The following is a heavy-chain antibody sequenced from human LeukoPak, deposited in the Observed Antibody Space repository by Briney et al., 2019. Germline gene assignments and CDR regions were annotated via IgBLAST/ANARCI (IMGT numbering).Heavy chain of an antibody. V-gene: IGHV3-7*01. D-gene: IGHD5-18*01. CDR2: MNEDGSEK. CDR3: ARSWSTAMVYYFDY. Sequence: PGGSLRLSCAASGFGFSNYWMSWVRQAPGKGLEWVANMNEDGSEKNYVDSVKGRFTISRDNAQDSLYLQMNSLRAEDTAVYYCARSWSTAMVYYFDYWGQGTLVTVSS. J-gene: IGHJ4*02. CDR1: GFGFSNYW.